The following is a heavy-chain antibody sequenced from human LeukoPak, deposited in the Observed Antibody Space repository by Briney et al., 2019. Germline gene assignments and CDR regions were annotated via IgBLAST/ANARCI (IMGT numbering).Heavy chain of an antibody. CDR1: GFTFSSYW. CDR3: ARDQWLATSNAFDI. V-gene: IGHV3-7*01. D-gene: IGHD6-19*01. J-gene: IGHJ3*02. Sequence: GGSLRLSCAASGFTFSSYWMTWVRQAPGKGLEWVANIKPDGSVGYYVDSVRGRFIISRDNAGNSLYLQMNSLRGEDTAVYYCARDQWLATSNAFDIWGQGTMVSVSS. CDR2: IKPDGSVG.